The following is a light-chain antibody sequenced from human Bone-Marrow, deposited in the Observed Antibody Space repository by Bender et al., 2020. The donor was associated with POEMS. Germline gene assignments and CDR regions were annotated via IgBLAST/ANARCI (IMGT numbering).Light chain of an antibody. CDR2: AVT. CDR3: SSYTTSGTL. V-gene: IGLV2-14*03. CDR1: GSDIDIYKP. Sequence: QSALTQPASVSGSPGQSITISCSTTGSDIDIYKPVSWYQQHPGNAPKVIIYAVTHRPSGVSYRFSGSKSGNTASLTISGLQAEDEADYFCSSYTTSGTLFGTGTRVSVL. J-gene: IGLJ1*01.